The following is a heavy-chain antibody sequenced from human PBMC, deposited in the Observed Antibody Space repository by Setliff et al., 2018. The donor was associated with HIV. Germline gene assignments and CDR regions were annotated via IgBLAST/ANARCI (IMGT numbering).Heavy chain of an antibody. J-gene: IGHJ4*02. V-gene: IGHV3-53*05. CDR2: IYGGGP. Sequence: GGSLRLSCAVSGISASLNYMSWVRQAPGKGLEWVSTIYGGGPSYADSVKGRFTISRDNTKNTLYLQMHSLTAEDTAVYYCARADYGDFVEYWGRGTLVTVSS. D-gene: IGHD4-17*01. CDR3: ARADYGDFVEY. CDR1: GISASLNY.